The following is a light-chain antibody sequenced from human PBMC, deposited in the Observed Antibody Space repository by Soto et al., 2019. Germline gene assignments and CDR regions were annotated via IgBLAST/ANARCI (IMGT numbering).Light chain of an antibody. CDR1: SIDVGGYNY. J-gene: IGLJ2*01. Sequence: QSVLTQPASVSGSPGQSITISCTGTSIDVGGYNYVSWYQQHPGKAPKLMIYDVSNRPSGVSNRFSGSKSGNTASLTISGLQAEDEADYYCSSYTSSSTLVFGGGTKLTVL. CDR3: SSYTSSSTLV. V-gene: IGLV2-14*01. CDR2: DVS.